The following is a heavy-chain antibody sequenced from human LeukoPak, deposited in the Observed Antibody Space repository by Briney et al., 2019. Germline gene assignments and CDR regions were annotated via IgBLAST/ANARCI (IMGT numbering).Heavy chain of an antibody. Sequence: ASVKVSCKVSGYTLTELSMHWVRQAPGKGLEWMGGFDPEDGETIYAQKFQGRVTMTEDTSTDTAYMELSSLRSEDTAVYYCATALGYYDILTAKGDYYYGMDVWGQGTTVTVSS. D-gene: IGHD3-9*01. J-gene: IGHJ6*02. CDR2: FDPEDGET. V-gene: IGHV1-24*01. CDR3: ATALGYYDILTAKGDYYYGMDV. CDR1: GYTLTELS.